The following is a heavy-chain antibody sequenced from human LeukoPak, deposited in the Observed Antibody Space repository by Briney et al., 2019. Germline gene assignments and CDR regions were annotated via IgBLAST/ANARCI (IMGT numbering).Heavy chain of an antibody. J-gene: IGHJ4*02. D-gene: IGHD3-10*01. Sequence: SETLSLTCTASGGSISSYYWSWIRQPAGKGLEWIGRIYTSGSTNYNPSLKSRVTMSVDTSKNQFSLKLSSVTAADTAVYYCARDQGRFGEYIFDYWGQGTLVTVSS. CDR3: ARDQGRFGEYIFDY. V-gene: IGHV4-4*07. CDR2: IYTSGST. CDR1: GGSISSYY.